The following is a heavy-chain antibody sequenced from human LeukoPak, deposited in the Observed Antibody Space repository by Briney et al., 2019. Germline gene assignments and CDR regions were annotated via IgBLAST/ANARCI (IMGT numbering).Heavy chain of an antibody. CDR1: GFTFSSYA. CDR3: AKAYGSGNLYYYYGMDV. Sequence: GGSLRLSCAAPGFTFSSYAMSWVRQAPGKGLEWVSVISGSGGNTYYADSVKGRFTISRDNSKNTLYLQMNSLRAEDTAVYYCAKAYGSGNLYYYYGMDVWGQGTTVTVSS. D-gene: IGHD3-10*01. J-gene: IGHJ6*02. CDR2: ISGSGGNT. V-gene: IGHV3-23*01.